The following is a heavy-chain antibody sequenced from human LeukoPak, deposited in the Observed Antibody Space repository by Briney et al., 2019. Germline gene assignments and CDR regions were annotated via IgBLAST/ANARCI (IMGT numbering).Heavy chain of an antibody. CDR2: ISGSGGSK. V-gene: IGHV3-23*01. CDR3: AKAPITMIVVGDY. Sequence: GGSLRLSCAASGFTFSSYAMSWVRQAPGKGLEWVSAISGSGGSKYDADSVKGRFTISRDNSKNTLYLQMNSLRAEDTAVYYCAKAPITMIVVGDYWGQGTLVTVSS. CDR1: GFTFSSYA. J-gene: IGHJ4*02. D-gene: IGHD3-22*01.